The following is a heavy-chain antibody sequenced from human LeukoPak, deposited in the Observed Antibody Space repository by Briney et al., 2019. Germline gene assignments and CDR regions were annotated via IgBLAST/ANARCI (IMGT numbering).Heavy chain of an antibody. CDR1: GFTVSSNY. Sequence: GGSLRLSCAASGFTVSSNYMSWVRQAPGKGLEWVSAISGSGGSTYYADSVKGRFTISRDNSKNTLYLQMNSLRAEDTAVYYCAKGSSSWYVGRNDYWGQGTLVTVSS. CDR2: ISGSGGST. J-gene: IGHJ4*02. V-gene: IGHV3-23*01. CDR3: AKGSSSWYVGRNDY. D-gene: IGHD6-13*01.